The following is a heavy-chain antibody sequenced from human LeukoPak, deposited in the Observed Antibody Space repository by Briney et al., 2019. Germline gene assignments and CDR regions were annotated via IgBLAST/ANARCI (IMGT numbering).Heavy chain of an antibody. CDR2: ICSSGTNI. CDR3: AKVPYSDYGSGRPPFMDV. CDR1: GFTFSDYC. D-gene: IGHD3-10*01. Sequence: GGSLRLYCAASGFTFSDYCMSWIRQPPGKGLEWVSYICSSGTNIYDADSVKGRVTISRDDAKKSLYLQMNNLRAEDTAIHYCAKVPYSDYGSGRPPFMDVWGQGTTVAVSS. V-gene: IGHV3-11*01. J-gene: IGHJ6*02.